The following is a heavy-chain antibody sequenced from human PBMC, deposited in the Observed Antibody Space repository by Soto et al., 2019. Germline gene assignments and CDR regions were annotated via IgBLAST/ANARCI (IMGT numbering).Heavy chain of an antibody. CDR1: GFTFSSYG. V-gene: IGHV3-30*18. CDR2: ISYDGSNK. J-gene: IGHJ4*02. D-gene: IGHD6-13*01. CDR3: AKDGLGGGPYSSSWLDFDY. Sequence: QVQLVESGGGVVQPGRSLRLSCADSGFTFSSYGMHWVRQAPGKGLEWVAVISYDGSNKYYADSVKGRFTISRDNSKNTLYLQMNSLRAEDTAVYYCAKDGLGGGPYSSSWLDFDYWGQGTLVTVSS.